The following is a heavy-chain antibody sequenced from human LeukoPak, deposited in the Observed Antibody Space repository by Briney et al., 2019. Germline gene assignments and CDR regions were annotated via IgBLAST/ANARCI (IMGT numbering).Heavy chain of an antibody. CDR3: ARDPSSTPEDWFDP. D-gene: IGHD6-13*01. V-gene: IGHV4-4*07. J-gene: IGHJ5*02. Sequence: SETLSLTCTVSGGSISSYYWSWIRQPAGKGLEWIGRIYTSGSTNYNPSLKSRVTMSVDTSKNQFSLKLSSVTAADTAVYYCARDPSSTPEDWFDPWGQGTLVTVSS. CDR1: GGSISSYY. CDR2: IYTSGST.